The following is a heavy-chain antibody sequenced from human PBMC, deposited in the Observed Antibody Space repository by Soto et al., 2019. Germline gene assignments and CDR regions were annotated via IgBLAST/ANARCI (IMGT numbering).Heavy chain of an antibody. D-gene: IGHD6-19*01. CDR3: ARHGLSSSGWTAAGFDY. J-gene: IGHJ4*02. CDR2: VYFSATT. V-gene: IGHV4-39*01. Sequence: QLRLQESGPGLVKPSETLSLTCTVSGGSISSSTYYWGWIRQPPGKGLEWIGSVYFSATTYYNPSLKSRLTFSEDTSKNLFSLKLSSVTAADTAVYYCARHGLSSSGWTAAGFDYWGQGIVVTISS. CDR1: GGSISSSTYY.